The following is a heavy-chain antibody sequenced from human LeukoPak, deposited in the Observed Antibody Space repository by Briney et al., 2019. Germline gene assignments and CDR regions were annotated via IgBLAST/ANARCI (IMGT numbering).Heavy chain of an antibody. CDR1: GFTIGRYW. Sequence: AGSLRVSCAASGFTIGRYWMHWVRQAPGKGLVWVSRSEGDDSTTTYADSVKGQFTVSRDTAKNTLYLQMNSLRVEDTAVYYCAKLDWLDPWGQGTLVSVSP. CDR3: AKLDWLDP. J-gene: IGHJ5*02. V-gene: IGHV3-74*03. CDR2: SEGDDSTT.